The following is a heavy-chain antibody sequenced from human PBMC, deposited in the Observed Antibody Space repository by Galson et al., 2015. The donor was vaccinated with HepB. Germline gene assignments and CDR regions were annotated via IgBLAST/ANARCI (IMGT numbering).Heavy chain of an antibody. Sequence: SLRLSCAASGFTFSSYAMSWVRQAPGKGLEWVSAISGSGGSTYYADSVKGRFTISRDNSKNTLYLQMNSLRAEDTAVYYCAKAINSGYGGIGAFDIWGQGTMVTVSS. D-gene: IGHD5-12*01. V-gene: IGHV3-23*01. CDR3: AKAINSGYGGIGAFDI. J-gene: IGHJ3*02. CDR2: ISGSGGST. CDR1: GFTFSSYA.